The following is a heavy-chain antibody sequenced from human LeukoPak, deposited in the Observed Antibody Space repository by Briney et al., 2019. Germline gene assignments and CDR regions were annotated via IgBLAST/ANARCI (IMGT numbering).Heavy chain of an antibody. CDR1: GGSISSYY. CDR2: IYYSGST. D-gene: IGHD2-2*02. Sequence: PSATLSLTCTVSGGSISSYYWSWIRQPPGKGLEWIGYIYYSGSTNYNPSLKSRVTISVDTSKNQFSLKLSSVTAADTAVYYCARVYCSSTSCYRGVAWFDPWGQGTLVTVSS. J-gene: IGHJ5*02. V-gene: IGHV4-59*01. CDR3: ARVYCSSTSCYRGVAWFDP.